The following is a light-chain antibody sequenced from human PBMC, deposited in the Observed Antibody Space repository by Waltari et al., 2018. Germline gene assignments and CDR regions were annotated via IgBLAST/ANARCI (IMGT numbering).Light chain of an antibody. CDR1: QGIGNN. V-gene: IGKV1-6*01. CDR2: RAS. J-gene: IGKJ4*01. Sequence: IEMTPSPASLAASVGDTVTITCQASQGIGNNLNWYQQKPGKAPRLLIYRASNLQSGIPSRFSGSGSGTDFTLTISSLQPEDFATYYCQQGYSYPLTFGGGTKVDIK. CDR3: QQGYSYPLT.